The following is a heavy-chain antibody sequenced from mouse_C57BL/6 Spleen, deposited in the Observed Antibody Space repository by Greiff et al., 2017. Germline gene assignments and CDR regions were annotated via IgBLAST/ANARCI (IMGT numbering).Heavy chain of an antibody. CDR2: ISDGGSYT. D-gene: IGHD2-5*01. CDR1: GFTFSSYA. J-gene: IGHJ4*01. V-gene: IGHV5-4*03. CDR3: ARYSNYDAMDY. Sequence: EVKLMESGGGLVKPGGSLKLSCAASGFTFSSYAMSWVRQTPEKRLEWVATISDGGSYTYYPDNVKGRFTISRDNAKNNLYLQMSHLKSEDTAMYYCARYSNYDAMDYWGQGTSVTVSS.